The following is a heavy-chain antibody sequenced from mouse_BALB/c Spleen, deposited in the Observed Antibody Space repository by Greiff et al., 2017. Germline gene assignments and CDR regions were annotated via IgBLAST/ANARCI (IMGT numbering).Heavy chain of an antibody. J-gene: IGHJ4*01. CDR1: GFTFSSYT. D-gene: IGHD1-1*01. Sequence: EVQLQEAGGGLVQPGGSLKLSCAASGFTFSSYTMSWVRQTPEKRLEWVAYISNGGGSTYYPDTVKGRFTISRDNAKNTLYLQMSSLKSEDTAMYYCARRDYGSSAYAMDYWGQGTSVTVSS. CDR2: ISNGGGST. V-gene: IGHV5-12-2*01. CDR3: ARRDYGSSAYAMDY.